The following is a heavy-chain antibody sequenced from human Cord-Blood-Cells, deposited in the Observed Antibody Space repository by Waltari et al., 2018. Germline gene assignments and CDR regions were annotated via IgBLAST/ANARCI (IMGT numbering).Heavy chain of an antibody. D-gene: IGHD1-7*01. Sequence: QVQLVESGGGVVQPGGSLRLSCAASGFTFSSYGMQWVRQAPGKGLEWGAFIRYDGSNKYYADSVKGRFTISRDNSKNTLYLQMNSLRAEDTAVYYCAKSGAGTFDYWGQGTLVTVSS. V-gene: IGHV3-30*02. CDR1: GFTFSSYG. CDR3: AKSGAGTFDY. CDR2: IRYDGSNK. J-gene: IGHJ4*02.